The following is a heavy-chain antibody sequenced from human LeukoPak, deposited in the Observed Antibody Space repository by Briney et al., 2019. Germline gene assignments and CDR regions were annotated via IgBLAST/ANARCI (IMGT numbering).Heavy chain of an antibody. Sequence: GGSLRLSCTASGFTFSTYSMNWVRQAPGKGLEWVSYISSSSTTIHYADSVKGRFTISRDNAKNSLYLQMNSLRAEDTAVYYCARDQSYYFDSTGYATFDIWGQGTMVTVSS. CDR1: GFTFSTYS. D-gene: IGHD3-22*01. CDR3: ARDQSYYFDSTGYATFDI. V-gene: IGHV3-48*01. J-gene: IGHJ3*02. CDR2: ISSSSTTI.